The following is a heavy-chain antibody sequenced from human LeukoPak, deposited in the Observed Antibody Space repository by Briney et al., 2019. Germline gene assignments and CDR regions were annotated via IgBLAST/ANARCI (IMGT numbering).Heavy chain of an antibody. CDR1: GYSFTSYW. Sequence: GESLKISCKGSGYSFTSYWIGWVRQMPGKGLEWMGIIYPGDSDTRYSPSFQGQVTISADKSISTAYLQWSSLKASDTAMYHCARDYYDSSGYSVPAFDIWGQGTMVTVSS. V-gene: IGHV5-51*01. CDR2: IYPGDSDT. J-gene: IGHJ3*02. D-gene: IGHD3-22*01. CDR3: ARDYYDSSGYSVPAFDI.